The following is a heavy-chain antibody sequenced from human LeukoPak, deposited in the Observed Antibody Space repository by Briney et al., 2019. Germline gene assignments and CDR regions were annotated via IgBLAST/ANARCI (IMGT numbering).Heavy chain of an antibody. V-gene: IGHV3-7*01. CDR3: ARDADGYED. CDR2: IKEDGSGD. J-gene: IGHJ4*02. D-gene: IGHD5-18*01. Sequence: GGSLRLSCAASGFTFSRAWMSWLRQAPGKGLEWVANIKEDGSGDYYADSVKGRFAISKDNAKNSLYLQMNSLRAEDTAMYYCARDADGYEDWGQGTLVTVSS. CDR1: GFTFSRAW.